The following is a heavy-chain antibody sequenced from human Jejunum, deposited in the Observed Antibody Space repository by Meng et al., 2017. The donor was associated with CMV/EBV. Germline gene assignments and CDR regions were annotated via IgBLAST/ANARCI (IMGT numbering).Heavy chain of an antibody. CDR2: ISGDGGST. CDR3: ARGVAESLGWEMGY. CDR1: GFTFSSHW. V-gene: IGHV3-74*01. J-gene: IGHJ4*02. Sequence: EVQLVESGGGLVQPGGSLRLSWAASGFTFSSHWMHWVRQAPGKGLVWVSRISGDGGSTSYADSVKGRFTISRDNAKNTLYLQMSSLRVEDTAMYYCARGVAESLGWEMGYWGQGTLVTVSS. D-gene: IGHD1-26*01.